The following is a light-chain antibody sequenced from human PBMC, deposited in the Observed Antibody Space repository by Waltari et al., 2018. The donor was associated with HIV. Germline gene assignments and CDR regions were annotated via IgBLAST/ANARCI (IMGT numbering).Light chain of an antibody. Sequence: QSVLTQPPSVSATPGQRVTISCSGSSSNIGNNIVTWYQQLPGTAPKRLIYGNDQRPSGVPDRFSGSKSGTSASLAISGLQSEDEADYYCATWDDSLNGPLFGGGTKLTVL. J-gene: IGLJ2*01. CDR2: GND. CDR3: ATWDDSLNGPL. V-gene: IGLV1-44*01. CDR1: SSNIGNNI.